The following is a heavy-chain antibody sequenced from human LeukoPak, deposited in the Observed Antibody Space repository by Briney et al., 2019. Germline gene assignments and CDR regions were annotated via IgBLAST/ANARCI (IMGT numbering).Heavy chain of an antibody. V-gene: IGHV3-23*01. Sequence: GGSLRLSCAASGFTFSSYGMSWVRQAPGKGLEWVSAISGSGGSTYYADSVKGRFTISRDNSKNTLYLQMNSLRAEDTAVYYCAKDGEIAVAGNFDYWGQGTLVTVSS. D-gene: IGHD6-19*01. CDR2: ISGSGGST. CDR3: AKDGEIAVAGNFDY. CDR1: GFTFSSYG. J-gene: IGHJ4*02.